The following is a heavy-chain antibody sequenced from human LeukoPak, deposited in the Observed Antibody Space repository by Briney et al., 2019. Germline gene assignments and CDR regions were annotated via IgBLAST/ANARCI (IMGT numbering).Heavy chain of an antibody. V-gene: IGHV1-69*05. D-gene: IGHD3-10*01. CDR3: ARVLRTYYCGSGPYYFDY. CDR2: IIPIFGTA. J-gene: IGHJ4*02. CDR1: GGTFSSYA. Sequence: KISCQGSGGTFSSYAISWVRQAPGQGLEWMGGIIPIFGTANYAQKFQGRVTITTDESTSTAYMELSSLRSEDTAVYYCARVLRTYYCGSGPYYFDYWGQGTLVTVSS.